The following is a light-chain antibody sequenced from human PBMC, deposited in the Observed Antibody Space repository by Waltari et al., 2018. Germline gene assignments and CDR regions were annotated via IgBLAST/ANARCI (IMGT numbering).Light chain of an antibody. CDR1: SSDVGDHNY. Sequence: QSALTQTASVTGSPGQSITISCTGSSSDVGDHNYVSWYQQHPGKVPRLLVLDDTYRPQGVSERFSVSKSGNTASLTIAWLQAEDEGDYYCSTYTTGVVFGGGTKLTVL. CDR3: STYTTGVV. V-gene: IGLV2-14*03. CDR2: DDT. J-gene: IGLJ2*01.